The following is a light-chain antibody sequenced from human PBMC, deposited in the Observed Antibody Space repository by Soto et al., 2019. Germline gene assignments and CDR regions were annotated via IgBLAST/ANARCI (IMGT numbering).Light chain of an antibody. J-gene: IGLJ1*01. CDR1: SSDVGSYNL. CDR2: EVT. CDR3: YSYAGNNLYV. V-gene: IGLV2-23*02. Sequence: QSALTQPASVSGSPGQSITISCTGSSSDVGSYNLVSWYQHHPGKVPKLMIYEVTKRPSGVSDRFSGSKSGNTASLTISGLQAEDEANYYCYSYAGNNLYVFGTGTQLPVL.